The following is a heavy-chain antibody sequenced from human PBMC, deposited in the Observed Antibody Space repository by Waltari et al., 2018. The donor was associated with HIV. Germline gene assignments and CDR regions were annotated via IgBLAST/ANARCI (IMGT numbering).Heavy chain of an antibody. J-gene: IGHJ4*02. CDR2: IKSKTDGGTT. CDR1: GFTFSNAW. Sequence: EVQLVESGGGLVKPGGSLRLSCAASGFTFSNAWMSWVRQAPGKGLEWVGRIKSKTDGGTTDYAAPVKGRFTISRDDSKNTLYLQMNSLKTEDTAVYYCTTAPSGSYYEADYWGQGTLVTVSS. D-gene: IGHD1-26*01. V-gene: IGHV3-15*01. CDR3: TTAPSGSYYEADY.